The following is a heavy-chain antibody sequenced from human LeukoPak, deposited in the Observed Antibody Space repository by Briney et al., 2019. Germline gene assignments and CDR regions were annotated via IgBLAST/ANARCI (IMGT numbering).Heavy chain of an antibody. CDR3: ARLPPYYYAMDV. Sequence: GESLQISCKGSGYSFATNWIGWVRQLPGKGLEWMGIIYPGDSTTRDSPSFQGQVTMSPDKSINTAYLQWSSLKASDTAMYYCARLPPYYYAMDVWGKGTTVTVSS. J-gene: IGHJ6*04. V-gene: IGHV5-51*01. CDR2: IYPGDSTT. CDR1: GYSFATNW.